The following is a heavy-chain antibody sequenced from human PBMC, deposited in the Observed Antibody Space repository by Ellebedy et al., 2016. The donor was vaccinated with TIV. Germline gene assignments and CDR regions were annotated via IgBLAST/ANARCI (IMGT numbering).Heavy chain of an antibody. Sequence: GESLKISCAASGFRFSTHGMHWVRQAPGKGLEWVAVISSHGQTTYYADSVKGRFTISRDNSKDTLDLHMNSLRPEDTAVYYCTKEGAESGRPAYLSYYHWGQGTLVTVSS. D-gene: IGHD1-1*01. CDR1: GFRFSTHG. CDR3: TKEGAESGRPAYLSYYH. V-gene: IGHV3-30*18. CDR2: ISSHGQTT. J-gene: IGHJ5*02.